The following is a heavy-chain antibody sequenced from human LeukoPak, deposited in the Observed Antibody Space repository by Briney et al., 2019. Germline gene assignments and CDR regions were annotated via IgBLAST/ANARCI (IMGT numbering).Heavy chain of an antibody. V-gene: IGHV1-2*02. CDR2: NNPSSGGT. CDR3: ARVGRPYCSSTSCPLSDYYYYMDV. D-gene: IGHD2-2*01. Sequence: ASVKVSCKASRYTFTGYYMNWVRQAPGRGLEWMGWNNPSSGGTNYAQKFQGRVTMTRDTSISTAYMELSRLRSDDTAVYYCARVGRPYCSSTSCPLSDYYYYMDVWGKGTTVTISS. J-gene: IGHJ6*03. CDR1: RYTFTGYY.